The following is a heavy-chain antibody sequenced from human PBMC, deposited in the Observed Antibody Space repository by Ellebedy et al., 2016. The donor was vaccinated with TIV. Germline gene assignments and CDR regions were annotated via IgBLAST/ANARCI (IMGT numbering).Heavy chain of an antibody. J-gene: IGHJ6*02. CDR3: ARCHYDILTGLPSGMDV. CDR2: IYYSGST. Sequence: MPSETLSLTCTVSGGSISSYHWSWIRQHPGAGLDPIGSIYYSGSTYYNPSLESRVTRALETYKNQFSLRLSSVTAADTAVYYCARCHYDILTGLPSGMDVWGQGTTVTVSS. V-gene: IGHV4-59*06. CDR1: GGSISSYH. D-gene: IGHD3-9*01.